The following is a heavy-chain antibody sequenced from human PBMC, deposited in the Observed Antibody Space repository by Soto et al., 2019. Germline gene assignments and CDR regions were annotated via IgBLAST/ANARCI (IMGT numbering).Heavy chain of an antibody. CDR1: GYSFTSYW. CDR2: IYPGDSDT. Sequence: GGSLKISCKVSGYSFTSYWIGWVRQMPGKGLEWMGIIYPGDSDTRYSPSFQGQVTISADKSISTLYLQMNSLRAEDTAVYYCANSRRAAPSWYYYGMDVWGQGTTVTVSS. J-gene: IGHJ6*02. CDR3: ANSRRAAPSWYYYGMDV. V-gene: IGHV5-51*01. D-gene: IGHD6-6*01.